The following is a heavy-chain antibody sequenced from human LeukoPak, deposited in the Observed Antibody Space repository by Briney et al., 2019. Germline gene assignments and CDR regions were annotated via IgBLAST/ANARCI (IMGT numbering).Heavy chain of an antibody. V-gene: IGHV3-33*01. J-gene: IGHJ4*02. Sequence: GRSLRLSCAASGFTFSSYGMHRVRQAPGKGLEWVAVIWYDGSNKYYADSVKGRFTISRDNSKNTLYLQMNSLRAEDTAVYYCAREGNQFEYSSSSSPFDYWGQGTLVTVSS. CDR3: AREGNQFEYSSSSSPFDY. D-gene: IGHD6-6*01. CDR1: GFTFSSYG. CDR2: IWYDGSNK.